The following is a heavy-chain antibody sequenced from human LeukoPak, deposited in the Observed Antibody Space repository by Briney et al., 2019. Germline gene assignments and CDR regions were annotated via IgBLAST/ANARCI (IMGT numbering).Heavy chain of an antibody. CDR2: IKQDGSEK. D-gene: IGHD6-19*01. CDR1: GFTFSSYW. Sequence: GGSLRLSCAGSGFTFSSYWMTWVRQAPGKGLEWVADIKQDGSEKYYVDSVKGRFTISRDNARRSLYLQMNTLRAEDTAVYYCAREYTLYRSGWFLDYWGRGTVVTVSS. J-gene: IGHJ4*02. V-gene: IGHV3-7*03. CDR3: AREYTLYRSGWFLDY.